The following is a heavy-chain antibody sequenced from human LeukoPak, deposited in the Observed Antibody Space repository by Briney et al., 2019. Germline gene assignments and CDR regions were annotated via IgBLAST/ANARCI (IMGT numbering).Heavy chain of an antibody. Sequence: GGSLRLSCAASGFTFSSYAMNWVRQAPGKGLERVSGISASGGYTYYADSVKGRFTISRDNSKNTLYLQMNSLRVEDTAVYYCAKDRLPLSSAYYYVPFDYWGQGTLVTVSS. V-gene: IGHV3-23*01. CDR3: AKDRLPLSSAYYYVPFDY. J-gene: IGHJ4*02. CDR1: GFTFSSYA. D-gene: IGHD3-22*01. CDR2: ISASGGYT.